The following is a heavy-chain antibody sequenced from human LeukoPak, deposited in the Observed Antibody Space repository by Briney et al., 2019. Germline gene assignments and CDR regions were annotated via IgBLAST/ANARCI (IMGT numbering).Heavy chain of an antibody. CDR2: IYLSGST. V-gene: IGHV4-30-2*01. CDR3: AGDPSGYDSGWFDP. J-gene: IGHJ5*02. D-gene: IGHD5-12*01. Sequence: PSETLSLTCAVSGGPISSGDYSWGWIRQPPGKGLEWIGYIYLSGSTFYNPSLQSRVTISLDGSKNQFSLRLSSVTAADTAVYFCAGDPSGYDSGWFDPWGQGTLVTVSS. CDR1: GGPISSGDYS.